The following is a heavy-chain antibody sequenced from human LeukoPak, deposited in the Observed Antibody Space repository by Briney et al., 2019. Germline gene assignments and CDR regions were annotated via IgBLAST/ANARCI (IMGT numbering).Heavy chain of an antibody. CDR1: GFTFSAYN. D-gene: IGHD4-17*01. V-gene: IGHV3-21*01. CDR3: AKENDYGDYVTREYYFDY. CDR2: ITTSSSYM. J-gene: IGHJ4*02. Sequence: GGSLRLSCAASGFTFSAYNMNWVRRTPGKGLEWVSSITTSSSYMFYADSVRGRFTISRDNAENSLYLQMNSLRAEDTAVYYCAKENDYGDYVTREYYFDYWGQGTLVTVSS.